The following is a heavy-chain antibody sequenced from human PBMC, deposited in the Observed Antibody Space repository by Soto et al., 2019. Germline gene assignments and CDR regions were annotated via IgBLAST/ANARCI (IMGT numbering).Heavy chain of an antibody. CDR3: XXXXXXXXXXXXX. Sequence: QVQLVQSGTEVKKPGSSVKVSCKASGGTFRNYPINWVRQAPGQGLEWMGSIFPLTDIPDYAQNFQARLTISADKSTSTAYMELSSLTSXXXXXXXXXXXXXXXXXXXXXXGQGTLVTVSS. J-gene: IGHJ4*02. CDR2: IFPLTDIP. V-gene: IGHV1-69*02. CDR1: GGTFRNYP.